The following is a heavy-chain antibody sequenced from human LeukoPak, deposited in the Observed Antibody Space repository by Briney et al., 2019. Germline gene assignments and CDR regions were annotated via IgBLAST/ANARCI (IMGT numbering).Heavy chain of an antibody. CDR2: IVVGSGNT. CDR1: GFTFTSSA. J-gene: IGHJ6*03. CDR3: ARIRGISLDYMDV. D-gene: IGHD2/OR15-2a*01. Sequence: SVKVSCKASGFTFTSSAMQWVRQARGQRLEWIGWIVVGSGNTNYAQKFQERVTITRDMSTSTAYMELSSLRSEDTAVYYCARIRGISLDYMDVWGKGTTVTVSS. V-gene: IGHV1-58*02.